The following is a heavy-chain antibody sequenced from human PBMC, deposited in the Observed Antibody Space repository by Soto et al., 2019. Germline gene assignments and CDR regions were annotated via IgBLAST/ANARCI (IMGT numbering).Heavy chain of an antibody. CDR3: ARVTYYGSGSYYPFDY. J-gene: IGHJ4*02. CDR2: INWNGGST. V-gene: IGHV3-20*04. Sequence: GGSLRLSCAASGFTFDDYGMSWVRQAPGKGLEWVSGINWNGGSTGYADSVKGRFTISRDNAKNSLYLQMNSLRAEDTALYYCARVTYYGSGSYYPFDYWGQGTLVTVSS. CDR1: GFTFDDYG. D-gene: IGHD3-10*01.